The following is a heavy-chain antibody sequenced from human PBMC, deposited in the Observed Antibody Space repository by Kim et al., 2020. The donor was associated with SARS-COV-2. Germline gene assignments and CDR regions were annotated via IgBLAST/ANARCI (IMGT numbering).Heavy chain of an antibody. CDR1: GGSISSYY. CDR3: AREGGQKSGGYCSSTSCQYYYYYYGMDV. Sequence: SETLSLTCTVSGGSISSYYWSWIRQPPGKGLEWIAYIYYSGSTNYNPSLKSRVTISVDTSKNQFSLKLSSVTAADTAVYYCAREGGQKSGGYCSSTSCQYYYYYYGMDVWGQGTTVTVSS. D-gene: IGHD2-2*03. J-gene: IGHJ6*02. CDR2: IYYSGST. V-gene: IGHV4-59*13.